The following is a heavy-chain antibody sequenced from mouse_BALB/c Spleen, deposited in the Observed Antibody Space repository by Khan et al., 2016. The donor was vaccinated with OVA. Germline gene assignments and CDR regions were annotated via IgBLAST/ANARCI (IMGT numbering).Heavy chain of an antibody. V-gene: IGHV1-76*01. CDR3: AREEALYYFAY. CDR2: IYPGTDNT. Sequence: QVQLKQSGAELVRPGASVKLSCKTSGYIFTSYWIHWVKQRSGQGLEWIARIYPGTDNTYYNEKLRDKATLTADKSSSTAYIQLSSLKSENSAVYFCAREEALYYFAYWGQGTTLTVSS. CDR1: GYIFTSYW. D-gene: IGHD1-1*01. J-gene: IGHJ2*01.